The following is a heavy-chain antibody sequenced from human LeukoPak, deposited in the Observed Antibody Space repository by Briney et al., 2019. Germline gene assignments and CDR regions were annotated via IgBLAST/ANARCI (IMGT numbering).Heavy chain of an antibody. CDR3: AKDSRSSRFGSLTVFDP. Sequence: QSGGSLRLSCAASGSPFTNYAMSWVRQAPGKGLEWVSTFSGSGGSTYYADSVKGRFTISRDNSENTLYLQMNSLRAEDTVVYYCAKDSRSSRFGSLTVFDPWGQGTLVTVSS. J-gene: IGHJ5*02. CDR2: FSGSGGST. V-gene: IGHV3-23*01. CDR1: GSPFTNYA. D-gene: IGHD1-20*01.